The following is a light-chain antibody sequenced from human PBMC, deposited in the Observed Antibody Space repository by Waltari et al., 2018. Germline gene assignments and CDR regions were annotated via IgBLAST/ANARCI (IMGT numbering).Light chain of an antibody. CDR3: AAWDDSRNGPV. J-gene: IGLJ3*02. Sequence: QSALTQPPSASGSPGQSVAISCTGTSSDVGGYYYVPSYQQHPGKAPNLLICSNNQRPSGVPDRCAGSKSGTSASLAISGLQSEDEADYYCAAWDDSRNGPVFGGGTELTVL. CDR2: SNN. V-gene: IGLV2-11*01. CDR1: SSDVGGYYY.